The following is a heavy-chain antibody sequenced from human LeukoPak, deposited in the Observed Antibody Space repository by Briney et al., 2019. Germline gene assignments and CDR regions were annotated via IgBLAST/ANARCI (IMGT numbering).Heavy chain of an antibody. Sequence: SETLSLTCTVSGDSMTNYYWSWIRQSPGRGLEWIGYIQNSVTTNYNPSLRSRLTISQDTAKNQFSLRLTSVTAADTGVYYCARLDILSTGYIDWWGQGTLVTISS. CDR3: ARLDILSTGYIDW. CDR2: IQNSVTT. D-gene: IGHD1-1*01. V-gene: IGHV4-59*08. CDR1: GDSMTNYY. J-gene: IGHJ4*02.